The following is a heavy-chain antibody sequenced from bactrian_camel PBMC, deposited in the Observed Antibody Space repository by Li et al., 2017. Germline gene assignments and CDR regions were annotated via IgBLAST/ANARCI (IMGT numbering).Heavy chain of an antibody. CDR2: IDHDGTT. CDR3: VLGVSAST. V-gene: IGHV3S53*01. CDR1: GNIGATYC. J-gene: IGHJ4*01. Sequence: HVQLVESGGGSVQPGGSLNLSCVASGNIGATYCMGWFRQAPGKARDGVAAIDHDGTTIYADSVKGRFTISRDNANNMVYLQMNSLKSEDTALYYCVLGVSASTWGQGTQVTVS. D-gene: IGHD5*01.